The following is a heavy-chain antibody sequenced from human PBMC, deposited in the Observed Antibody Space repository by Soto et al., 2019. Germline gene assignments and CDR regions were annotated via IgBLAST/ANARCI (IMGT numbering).Heavy chain of an antibody. CDR1: GYSFIVYW. Sequence: GESLKISCKGSGYSFIVYWIGWVRQVPGKGLEWMGVIYPGDSDTRYSPSFQGHVTISADKSISTAYLQWSTLKASDTAMYYCARSRRGAYSSGWYSPSGYYNYGIDVWGQGTKVTVSS. CDR3: ARSRRGAYSSGWYSPSGYYNYGIDV. D-gene: IGHD6-19*01. V-gene: IGHV5-51*01. J-gene: IGHJ6*02. CDR2: IYPGDSDT.